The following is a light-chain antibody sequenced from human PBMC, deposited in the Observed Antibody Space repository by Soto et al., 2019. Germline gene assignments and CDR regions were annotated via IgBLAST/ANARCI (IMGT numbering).Light chain of an antibody. Sequence: EIVLTQSPGTLSLSAGDRATLSCRASQSVSSGYLAWYQQKPGQAPRLVIHGASSRATGVPDRFSGSGSGTDLTLTISRLEPEDFAVYYCQQYGSSPRTFGQGTRVEIK. V-gene: IGKV3-20*01. CDR3: QQYGSSPRT. J-gene: IGKJ1*01. CDR2: GAS. CDR1: QSVSSGY.